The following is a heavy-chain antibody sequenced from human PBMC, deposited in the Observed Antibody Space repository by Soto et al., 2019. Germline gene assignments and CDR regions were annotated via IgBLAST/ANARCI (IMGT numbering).Heavy chain of an antibody. CDR1: GFTFTSSA. D-gene: IGHD1-7*01. V-gene: IGHV1-58*01. Sequence: SVKVSCKASGFTFTSSAVQWVRQARGQRLEWIGWIVVGSGNTNYAQKFQERVTITRDMSTSTAYMELSSLRSEDTAVYYCAAERFNWNYWNYRMDVSGQGTTVTVSS. J-gene: IGHJ6*02. CDR3: AAERFNWNYWNYRMDV. CDR2: IVVGSGNT.